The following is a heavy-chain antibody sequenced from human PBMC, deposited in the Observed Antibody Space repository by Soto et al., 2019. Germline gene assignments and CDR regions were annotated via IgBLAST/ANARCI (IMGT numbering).Heavy chain of an antibody. CDR3: ARLKLAVTGHYYMDV. J-gene: IGHJ6*03. V-gene: IGHV3-72*01. D-gene: IGHD6-19*01. Sequence: PGGSLRLSCAASGFTFSDHYMDWSRQAPGKGLEWVGRTRNKANSYSTEHAASVKGRFTISRDDSKNSLYLQMNSLKTEDTAVYYCARLKLAVTGHYYMDVWGKGTTVTVSS. CDR1: GFTFSDHY. CDR2: TRNKANSYST.